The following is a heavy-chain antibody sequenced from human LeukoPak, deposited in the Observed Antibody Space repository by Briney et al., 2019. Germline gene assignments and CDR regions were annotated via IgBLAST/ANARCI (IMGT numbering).Heavy chain of an antibody. V-gene: IGHV4-34*01. CDR2: INHSGST. Sequence: SETLSLTCAVYGGSFSGYYWSWIRQPPGKGLEWIGEINHSGSTNYNPSLKSRVTISVDTSKNQFSLKLSSVTAADTAVYYCARERTDKVGSYLDYWGQGTLVTVSS. CDR3: ARERTDKVGSYLDY. CDR1: GGSFSGYY. J-gene: IGHJ4*02. D-gene: IGHD5-12*01.